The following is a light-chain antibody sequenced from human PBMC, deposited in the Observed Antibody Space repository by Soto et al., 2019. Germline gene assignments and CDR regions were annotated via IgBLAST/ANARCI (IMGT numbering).Light chain of an antibody. CDR2: DVT. CDR1: SSDVGAYKY. V-gene: IGLV2-14*03. J-gene: IGLJ1*01. Sequence: QSVLTQPASVSGSPGQSITISCTGTSSDVGAYKYVSWYQQHPGKAPKLMIYDVTNRPSGVSNRFSGSKSGNTASLTISGLQAEDEADYYCNSFTTTSAYVFXSGTKVTVL. CDR3: NSFTTTSAYV.